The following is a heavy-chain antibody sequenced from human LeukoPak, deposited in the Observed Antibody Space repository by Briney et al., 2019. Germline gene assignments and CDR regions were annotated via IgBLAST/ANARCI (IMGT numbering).Heavy chain of an antibody. D-gene: IGHD5-12*01. CDR1: GGSISSYY. CDR3: ARAGRWLLPWY. Sequence: SETLSLTCTVSGGSISSYYWSWIRQPPGKGLEWIGYIYYSGSTNYNPCLKSRVTISVDTSKKKFSLKLSSVTAADTAVYYCARAGRWLLPWYWGQGTLVTVSS. V-gene: IGHV4-59*01. CDR2: IYYSGST. J-gene: IGHJ4*02.